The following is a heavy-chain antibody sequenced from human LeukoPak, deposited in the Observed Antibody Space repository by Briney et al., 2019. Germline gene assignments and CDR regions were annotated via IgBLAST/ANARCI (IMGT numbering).Heavy chain of an antibody. D-gene: IGHD3-3*01. CDR2: IKQDGSEK. V-gene: IGHV3-7*01. CDR3: ARGGGYDFWFI. Sequence: GGSLRLSCAASGFTFSNAWMSWVRQAPGKGLEWVANIKQDGSEKYYVDSVKGRFTISRDNAKNSLYLQMNSLRAEDTAVYYCARGGGYDFWFIWGQGTLVTVSS. CDR1: GFTFSNAW. J-gene: IGHJ4*02.